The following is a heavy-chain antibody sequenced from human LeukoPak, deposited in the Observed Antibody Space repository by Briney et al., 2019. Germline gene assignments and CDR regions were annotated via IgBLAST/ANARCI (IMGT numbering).Heavy chain of an antibody. D-gene: IGHD3-16*01. V-gene: IGHV3-7*01. Sequence: GGSLRLSCTASGFTFSTYWMSWVRQAQGEGLEWVANIKQDGSEICYVDSVKGRFTISRDNAKNSLYLQMNNLRAEDTAVYYCASLIWGGGFDIWGQGTMVTVSS. J-gene: IGHJ3*02. CDR1: GFTFSTYW. CDR2: IKQDGSEI. CDR3: ASLIWGGGFDI.